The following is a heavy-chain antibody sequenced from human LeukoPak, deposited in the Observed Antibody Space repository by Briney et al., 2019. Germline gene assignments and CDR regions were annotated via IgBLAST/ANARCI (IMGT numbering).Heavy chain of an antibody. V-gene: IGHV3-23*01. CDR3: AKERLPGRIVRGCRAN. D-gene: IGHD3-10*02. CDR2: ITGDNGGT. J-gene: IGHJ4*02. CDR1: GFTFDMYW. Sequence: GGSLRLSCEASGFTFDMYWMNWVRQAPGKGLEWVSAITGDNGGTFYVDSVKGRFTISRDNSKNTLYLQMSSLRAEDTALYYCAKERLPGRIVRGCRANWGKGTLVTVSS.